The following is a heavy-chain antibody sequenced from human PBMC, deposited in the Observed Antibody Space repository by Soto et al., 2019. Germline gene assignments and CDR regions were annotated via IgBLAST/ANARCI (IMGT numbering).Heavy chain of an antibody. CDR1: GFTFSSYS. CDR3: ARHAHYYDILTGYYNY. Sequence: EVQLVESGGGLVQPGGSLRLSCAASGFTFSSYSMNWVRQAPGKGLEWVSYISSSSSTIYYVDSVKGRFTISRDNAKKSLYLQMNSLRAEDTAVYYCARHAHYYDILTGYYNYWGQGTLVTVSS. CDR2: ISSSSSTI. J-gene: IGHJ4*02. D-gene: IGHD3-9*01. V-gene: IGHV3-48*01.